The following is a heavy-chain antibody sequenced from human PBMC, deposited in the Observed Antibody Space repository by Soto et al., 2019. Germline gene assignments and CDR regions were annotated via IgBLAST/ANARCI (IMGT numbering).Heavy chain of an antibody. CDR3: VRGDGDYVYYYYGMDV. CDR2: ISSDGSNT. CDR1: GFTFRSYA. D-gene: IGHD4-17*01. V-gene: IGHV3-30-3*01. Sequence: QVQLVESGGGVVQPGRSLSLSCAASGFTFRSYAMHWVRQAPGKGLEWVAAISSDGSNTHYADSVKGRFTISRDNSKHTLYVQMNGLRVEDTAVYYCVRGDGDYVYYYYGMDVWGQGTTVTVSS. J-gene: IGHJ6*02.